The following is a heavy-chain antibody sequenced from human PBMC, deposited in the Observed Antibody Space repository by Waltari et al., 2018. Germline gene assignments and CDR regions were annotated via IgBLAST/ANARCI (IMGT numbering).Heavy chain of an antibody. CDR2: INHSGST. Sequence: QVQLQQWGAGLLKPSETLSLTCAVHGGSFSGYYWSWIRQPPGKGLEWIGEINHSGSTNYNPSLKSRVTISVDTSKNQFSLKLSSVTAADTAVYYCARGKWFDPWGQGTLVTVSS. V-gene: IGHV4-34*01. CDR3: ARGKWFDP. CDR1: GGSFSGYY. J-gene: IGHJ5*02.